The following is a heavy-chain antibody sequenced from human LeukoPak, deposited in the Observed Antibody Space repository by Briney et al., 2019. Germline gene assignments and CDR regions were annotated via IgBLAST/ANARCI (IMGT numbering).Heavy chain of an antibody. CDR2: ISSSSSYI. Sequence: GGSLRLSCAASGFTFSSYSMNWVRQAPGKGLEWVSSISSSSSYIYYADSVKDRFTISRDNAKNSLYLQMNSLRAEDTAVYYCASPSGSPFDYWGQGTLVTVSS. CDR3: ASPSGSPFDY. D-gene: IGHD1-26*01. V-gene: IGHV3-21*01. J-gene: IGHJ4*02. CDR1: GFTFSSYS.